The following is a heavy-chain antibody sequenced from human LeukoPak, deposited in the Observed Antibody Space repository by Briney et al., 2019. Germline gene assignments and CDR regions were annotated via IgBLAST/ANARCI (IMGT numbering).Heavy chain of an antibody. Sequence: PGGSLRLSCAASGFTFSSYAMSWVRQAPGKGLEWVSALSAGADITHYTDSVKGRFTISRDDSKNTLYLQTNSLRAEDTAVYYCAKAPRGPHPNWFDPWGQGTLVTVSS. CDR1: GFTFSSYA. CDR2: LSAGADIT. J-gene: IGHJ5*02. CDR3: AKAPRGPHPNWFDP. V-gene: IGHV3-23*01.